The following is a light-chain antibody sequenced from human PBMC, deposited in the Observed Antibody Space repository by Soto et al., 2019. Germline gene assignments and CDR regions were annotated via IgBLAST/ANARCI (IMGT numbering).Light chain of an antibody. Sequence: QSVLTQPASVSGSPGRSITISSTGTSSDVGASKYVSWYQQYPGKAPKLMLYEVSYRPSGVSNRFSGSKSGNTASLTISGLQAEDEADYYCSSYTTSSTLVVFGSGTKVTVL. CDR1: SSDVGASKY. J-gene: IGLJ1*01. CDR3: SSYTTSSTLVV. CDR2: EVS. V-gene: IGLV2-14*01.